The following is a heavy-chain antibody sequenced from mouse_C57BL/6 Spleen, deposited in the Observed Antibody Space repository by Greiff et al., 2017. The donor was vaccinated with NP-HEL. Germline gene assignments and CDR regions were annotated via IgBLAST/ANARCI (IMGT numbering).Heavy chain of an antibody. V-gene: IGHV1-80*01. D-gene: IGHD2-4*01. Sequence: VMLVESGAELVKPGASVKISCKASGYAFSSYWMNWVKQRPGKGLEWIGQIYPGDGDTNYNGKFKGKATLTADKSSSTAYMQLSSLTSEDSAVYFCARERDYDGGMDYWGQGTSVTVSS. CDR2: IYPGDGDT. J-gene: IGHJ4*01. CDR3: ARERDYDGGMDY. CDR1: GYAFSSYW.